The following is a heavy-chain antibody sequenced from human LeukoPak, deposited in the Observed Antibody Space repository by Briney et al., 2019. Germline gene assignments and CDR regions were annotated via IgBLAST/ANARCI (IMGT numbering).Heavy chain of an antibody. CDR1: GGSISSYY. CDR2: IYYSGST. D-gene: IGHD2-15*01. V-gene: IGHV4-59*08. CDR3: ARHVVAVPWFDP. J-gene: IGHJ5*02. Sequence: SETLSLTCTVSGGSISSYYWSWIRQPPGKGLEWIGYIYYSGSTNYNPSLKSRVTISVDTSKNQFSLKLSSVTAADTAVYYRARHVVAVPWFDPWGQGTLVTVSS.